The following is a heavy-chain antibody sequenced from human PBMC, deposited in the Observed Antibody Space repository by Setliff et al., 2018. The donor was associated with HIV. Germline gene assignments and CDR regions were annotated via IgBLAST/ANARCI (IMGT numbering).Heavy chain of an antibody. J-gene: IGHJ4*02. CDR1: GYTFTGHD. Sequence: ASVKVSCKASGYTFTGHDIHWVRQAPGQGLEWMGIINPSDGSRRYAQKFQDRLTMTRDTTTTTVYMELRSLRSDDTAVYYCARDSPNYDSTGYYYPDFWGQGTLVTVSS. V-gene: IGHV1-46*01. D-gene: IGHD3-22*01. CDR2: INPSDGSR. CDR3: ARDSPNYDSTGYYYPDF.